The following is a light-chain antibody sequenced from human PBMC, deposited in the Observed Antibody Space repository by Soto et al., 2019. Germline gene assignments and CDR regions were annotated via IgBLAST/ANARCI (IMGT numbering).Light chain of an antibody. J-gene: IGLJ2*01. V-gene: IGLV2-14*02. CDR2: EGD. CDR3: CSYRSSSTLV. Sequence: QSVLTQPASVSGSSGQSITISCTGTSSDVGSYNLVSWHQQHPGKAPKLIIYEGDKRPSGVSNRFSASKSGNTASLTISGLQAEDEADYFCCSYRSSSTLVFGGGTKLTVL. CDR1: SSDVGSYNL.